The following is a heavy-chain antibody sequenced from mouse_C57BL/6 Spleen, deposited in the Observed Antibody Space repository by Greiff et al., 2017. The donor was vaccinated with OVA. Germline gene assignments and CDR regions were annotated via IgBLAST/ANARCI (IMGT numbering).Heavy chain of an antibody. CDR3: ARANDGYYAWFAY. Sequence: DQLQKKGEERGKRGDSGKVEGKEAGENVTTYWMEGVQNRPGQDLERRGEIDPSDSYTNYNQKFKGKATLTVDTSSSTAYMQLSSLTSEDSAVYYCARANDGYYAWFAYWGQGTLVTVSA. V-gene: IGHV1-50*01. D-gene: IGHD2-3*01. CDR1: GENVTTYW. CDR2: IDPSDSYT. J-gene: IGHJ3*01.